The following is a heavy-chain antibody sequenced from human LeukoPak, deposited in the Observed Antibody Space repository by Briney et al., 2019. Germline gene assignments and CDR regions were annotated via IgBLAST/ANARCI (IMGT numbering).Heavy chain of an antibody. CDR3: ARARNEPLWFGEFVDY. D-gene: IGHD3-10*01. V-gene: IGHV3-48*01. CDR1: GFTFSSYS. CDR2: ISSSSSTI. Sequence: GGSLRLSCAASGFTFSSYSMNWVRQAPGKGLEWVSYISSSSSTIYYADSVKGRFTISRDNAKNSLYLQMNSLRAEDTAVYYCARARNEPLWFGEFVDYWGQGTLVTVSS. J-gene: IGHJ4*02.